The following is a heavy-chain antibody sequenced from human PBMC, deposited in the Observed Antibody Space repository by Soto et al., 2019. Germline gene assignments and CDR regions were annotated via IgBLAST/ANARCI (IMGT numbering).Heavy chain of an antibody. Sequence: QGTLKESGPTLVKPTQTLTLTCSFSGFSLSTSGVGVGWILQSPGKALEWLALIYWSGDAHYRPSLRSRLSIIKDTSKNHVVLIMTDMDPVDTATYYCARGLATLPVFAFDIWGQGTMVTVSS. J-gene: IGHJ3*02. CDR2: IYWSGDA. D-gene: IGHD6-6*01. CDR1: GFSLSTSGVG. CDR3: ARGLATLPVFAFDI. V-gene: IGHV2-5*01.